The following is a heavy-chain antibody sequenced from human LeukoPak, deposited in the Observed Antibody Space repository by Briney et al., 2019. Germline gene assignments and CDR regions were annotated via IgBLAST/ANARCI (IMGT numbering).Heavy chain of an antibody. CDR3: ARLGNQYGGFEDFRIDY. CDR2: INPNSGGT. CDR1: GYTFTGYY. J-gene: IGHJ4*02. Sequence: ASVKVSCKASGYTFTGYYMHWVRQAPGQGLEWMGWINPNSGGTNYAQKFQGRVTMTRDTSISTAYMELSRLRSDDTAMYYCARLGNQYGGFEDFRIDYWGQGTPVTVSS. D-gene: IGHD3-10*01. V-gene: IGHV1-2*02.